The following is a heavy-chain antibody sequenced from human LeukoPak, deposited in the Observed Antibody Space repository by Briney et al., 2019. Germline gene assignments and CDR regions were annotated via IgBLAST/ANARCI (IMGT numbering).Heavy chain of an antibody. CDR3: AREGVVVSAAVDY. CDR2: ISSTSGYI. J-gene: IGHJ4*02. Sequence: GGSLRLSCAASGFTFSSYSMNWVRQAPGKGLEWVSSISSTSGYIYYADSVKGRFTISRDNAKNSLYLQMNSLRAEDTAVYYCAREGVVVSAAVDYWGQGTLVTVSS. CDR1: GFTFSSYS. D-gene: IGHD2-2*01. V-gene: IGHV3-21*01.